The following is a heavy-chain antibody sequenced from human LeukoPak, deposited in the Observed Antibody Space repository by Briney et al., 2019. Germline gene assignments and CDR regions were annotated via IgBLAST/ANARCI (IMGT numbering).Heavy chain of an antibody. CDR1: GFTFSTYG. Sequence: PGGSLRLSCAVSGFTFSTYGMSWVRQAPGKGLEWISAISVSGAYTDYADSVKGRFTISRDNSKNTLYLQMNSLRAEDTAVYYCAKAGYSSGWYYFDYWGQGTLVTVSS. D-gene: IGHD6-19*01. V-gene: IGHV3-23*01. CDR2: ISVSGAYT. CDR3: AKAGYSSGWYYFDY. J-gene: IGHJ4*02.